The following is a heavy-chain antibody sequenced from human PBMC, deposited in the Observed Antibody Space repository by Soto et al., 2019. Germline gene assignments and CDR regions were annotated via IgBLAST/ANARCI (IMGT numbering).Heavy chain of an antibody. Sequence: SETLSLTCTVSGDSITSSSFYWGWIRQPPGKGLEWIGHIFHTGATYQNPTLKSRLRMSVDTSKNQFSLNLSSVTATDTAIYYCARRRIVPTTNFDYWGQGTLVTVSS. J-gene: IGHJ4*02. D-gene: IGHD2-21*01. V-gene: IGHV4-39*01. CDR1: GDSITSSSFY. CDR2: IFHTGAT. CDR3: ARRRIVPTTNFDY.